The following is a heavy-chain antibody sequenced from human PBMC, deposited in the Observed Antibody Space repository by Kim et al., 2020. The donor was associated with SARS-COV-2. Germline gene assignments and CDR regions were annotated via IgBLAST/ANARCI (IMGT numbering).Heavy chain of an antibody. CDR2: IDPSDSYT. CDR1: GYSFTSYW. CDR3: ARHHSSSWPWVDNWFDP. D-gene: IGHD6-13*01. J-gene: IGHJ5*02. Sequence: GESLKISCKGSGYSFTSYWISWVRQMPGKGLEWMGRIDPSDSYTNYSPSFQGHVTISADKSISTAYLQWSSLKASDTAMYYCARHHSSSWPWVDNWFDPWGQGTLVTVSS. V-gene: IGHV5-10-1*01.